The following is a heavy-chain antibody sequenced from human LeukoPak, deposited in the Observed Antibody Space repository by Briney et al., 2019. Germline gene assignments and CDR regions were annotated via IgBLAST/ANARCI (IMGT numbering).Heavy chain of an antibody. V-gene: IGHV1-24*01. J-gene: IGHJ6*02. CDR1: GYTVAALS. CDR3: ATGMPRYYYYGMDV. Sequence: ASVKASCSVAGYTVAALSMHWVRQSPGPGLEGRGGFDPEDGETIYAQKFQGRVTMTEDTSTDTAYMELSSLRSEDTAVYYCATGMPRYYYYGMDVWGQGTTVTVSS. CDR2: FDPEDGET. D-gene: IGHD2-2*01.